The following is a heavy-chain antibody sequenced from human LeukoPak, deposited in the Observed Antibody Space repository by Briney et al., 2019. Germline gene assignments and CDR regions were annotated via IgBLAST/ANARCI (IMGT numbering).Heavy chain of an antibody. CDR2: ISGSGGST. CDR3: AKSVLRFLEWSYFDY. J-gene: IGHJ4*02. V-gene: IGHV3-23*01. CDR1: GFTFSSYA. D-gene: IGHD3-3*01. Sequence: GGSLSLSCAASGFTFSSYAMSWVRQAPGRGLEWVSAISGSGGSTYYADSVKGRFTISRDNSKNTLYLQMNSLRAEDTAVYYCAKSVLRFLEWSYFDYWGRGTLVTVSS.